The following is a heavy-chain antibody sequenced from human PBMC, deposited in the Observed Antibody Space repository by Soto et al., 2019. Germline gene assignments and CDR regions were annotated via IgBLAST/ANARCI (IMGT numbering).Heavy chain of an antibody. CDR2: ISSSSSTI. Sequence: GGSLRLSCAASGFTFSSYSMNWVRQAPGKGLEWVSYISSSSSTIYYADSVKGRFTISRDNAKNSLYLQMNSLRAEDRAVYYCARGHCSGGSCYFHWFDPWGQGTLVTVSS. D-gene: IGHD2-15*01. CDR1: GFTFSSYS. CDR3: ARGHCSGGSCYFHWFDP. J-gene: IGHJ5*02. V-gene: IGHV3-48*01.